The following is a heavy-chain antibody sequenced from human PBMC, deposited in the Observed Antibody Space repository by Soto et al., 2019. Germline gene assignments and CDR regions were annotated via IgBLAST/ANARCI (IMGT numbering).Heavy chain of an antibody. CDR2: IIPIFGTA. CDR1: GGTFSSYA. Sequence: SVKVSCKASGGTFSSYAISWGRQAPGQGLEWMGGIIPIFGTANYAQKFRGRFTITADESTSTAYRGLGSLRSEDTAVYYSARASSYDSSGSWLRDYYYYYGMDVWGQGTPVTVS. J-gene: IGHJ6*02. V-gene: IGHV1-69*13. D-gene: IGHD3-22*01. CDR3: ARASSYDSSGSWLRDYYYYYGMDV.